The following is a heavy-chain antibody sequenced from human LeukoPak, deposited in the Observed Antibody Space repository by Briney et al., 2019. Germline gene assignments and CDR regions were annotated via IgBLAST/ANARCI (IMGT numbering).Heavy chain of an antibody. D-gene: IGHD2-15*01. Sequence: GASVKVSCKASGYTFTSYAMHWVRQAPGQRLEWMGWINAGNGNTKYSQKFQGRVTITRDTSASTAYMELSSLRSEDTAVYYCARSCSGGSCCSGKDYYYGMDVWGQGTTVTVSS. CDR3: ARSCSGGSCCSGKDYYYGMDV. V-gene: IGHV1-3*01. J-gene: IGHJ6*02. CDR2: INAGNGNT. CDR1: GYTFTSYA.